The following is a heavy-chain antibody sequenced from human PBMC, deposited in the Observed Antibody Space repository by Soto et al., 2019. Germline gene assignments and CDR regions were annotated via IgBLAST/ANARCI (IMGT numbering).Heavy chain of an antibody. J-gene: IGHJ5*01. D-gene: IGHD2-15*01. Sequence: VGSLRLSCTASGFSFSSYTMNWVRQAPGKGLQWVASITNRGTHTYSADSVKGRFTISRDNDKNSLYLQMNNLRAEDTATYYCTRAHEVAWFDSWGLGTLVTVSS. V-gene: IGHV3-21*06. CDR1: GFSFSSYT. CDR3: TRAHEVAWFDS. CDR2: ITNRGTHT.